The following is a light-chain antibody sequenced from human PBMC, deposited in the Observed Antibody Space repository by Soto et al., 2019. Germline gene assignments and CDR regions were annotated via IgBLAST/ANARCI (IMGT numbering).Light chain of an antibody. J-gene: IGLJ2*01. CDR1: SSDVGGYNY. CDR2: DVT. CDR3: CSYAGSYTVL. Sequence: QSALTQPRSVSGSPGQSVTISCTGTSSDVGGYNYVSWYQQHPGKAPKFMIYDVTKRPSGVPDRFSGSKSGNTASLTISGLQAEDEADYFYCSYAGSYTVLFGGGTKLTVL. V-gene: IGLV2-11*01.